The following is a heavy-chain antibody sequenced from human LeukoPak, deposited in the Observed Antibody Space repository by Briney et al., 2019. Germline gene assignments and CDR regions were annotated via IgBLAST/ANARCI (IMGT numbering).Heavy chain of an antibody. J-gene: IGHJ4*02. CDR3: ARQARTKGYSLPDY. CDR1: GFTFSSYS. V-gene: IGHV3-21*01. CDR2: ISSSSSNI. D-gene: IGHD6-13*01. Sequence: GGSLRLSCAASGFTFSSYSMNWVRQAPGKGLEWVSSISSSSSNIYYADSVKGRFTISRDNAKNSLYLQMNSLRAEDTAVYYCARQARTKGYSLPDYWGQGTLVTVSS.